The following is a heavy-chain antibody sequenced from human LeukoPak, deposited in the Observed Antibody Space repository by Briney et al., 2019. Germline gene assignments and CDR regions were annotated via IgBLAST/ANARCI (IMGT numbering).Heavy chain of an antibody. Sequence: TGGSLRLSCAASGFTFSSYSMNWVRQAPGKGLEWVSYISSSSSTIYYADSVKGRFTISRDNAKNSLYLQMNSLRAEDTAVCYCARTRFYSSSSPDYWGQGTLVTVSS. CDR1: GFTFSSYS. J-gene: IGHJ4*02. V-gene: IGHV3-48*01. D-gene: IGHD6-13*01. CDR2: ISSSSSTI. CDR3: ARTRFYSSSSPDY.